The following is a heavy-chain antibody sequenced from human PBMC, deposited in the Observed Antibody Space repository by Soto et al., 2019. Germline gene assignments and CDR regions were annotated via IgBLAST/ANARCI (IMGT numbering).Heavy chain of an antibody. Sequence: QVQLVQSGAEVKKPGASVKVSCKASGYTFTSYDINWVRQATGQGLEWMAWMNPNSGNTGYAQKFLSRVSMTXKXSXSXXNIELIRPRSVDTSVYCFARGTVFFIAGPSHRFDYWGQVTLVTVSS. CDR3: ARGTVFFIAGPSHRFDY. J-gene: IGHJ4*02. V-gene: IGHV1-8*01. CDR1: GYTFTSYD. D-gene: IGHD3-16*02. CDR2: MNPNSGNT.